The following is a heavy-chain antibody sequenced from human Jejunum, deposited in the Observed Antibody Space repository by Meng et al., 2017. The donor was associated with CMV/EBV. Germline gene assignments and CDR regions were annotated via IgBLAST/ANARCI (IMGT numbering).Heavy chain of an antibody. D-gene: IGHD3-3*02. CDR1: GFRFSDYG. CDR3: ARDRGIGSTWLWYFDL. CDR2: IRYDESND. V-gene: IGHV3-30*19. Sequence: SGFRFSDYGMDWVRQGPGKGLGWVGVIRYDESNDNYGDAVKGRSTVSRDNSKNTLYLQIDSLRPEDTSVYFCARDRGIGSTWLWYFDLWGRGTLVTVSS. J-gene: IGHJ2*01.